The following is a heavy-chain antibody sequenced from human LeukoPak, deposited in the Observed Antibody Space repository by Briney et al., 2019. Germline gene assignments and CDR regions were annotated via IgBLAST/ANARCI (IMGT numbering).Heavy chain of an antibody. J-gene: IGHJ4*02. CDR1: GGSISSGGYY. V-gene: IGHV4-31*03. D-gene: IGHD6-13*01. CDR2: IYYSGST. CDR3: ARRGAAAGYFDY. Sequence: SQTLSLTYTVSGGSISSGGYYWSWIRQHPGKGLEWIGYIYYSGSTYYNPSLKSRVTISVDTSKNQFSLKLSSVTAADTAVYYCARRGAAAGYFDYWGQGTLVTVSS.